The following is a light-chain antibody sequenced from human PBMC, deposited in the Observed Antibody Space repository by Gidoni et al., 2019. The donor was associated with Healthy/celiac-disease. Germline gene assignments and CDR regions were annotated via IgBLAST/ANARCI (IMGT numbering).Light chain of an antibody. J-gene: IGLJ3*02. CDR1: ALPKQY. Sequence: YELTQPPSVSVSPGQTARITCSGDALPKQYAYWYQQKPGQAPVLVIYKDSERPSGIPERFSGSSSGTTVTLTISGVQAEDEADYYCQSADSSGTSWVFGGGTKLTVL. CDR3: QSADSSGTSWV. V-gene: IGLV3-25*03. CDR2: KDS.